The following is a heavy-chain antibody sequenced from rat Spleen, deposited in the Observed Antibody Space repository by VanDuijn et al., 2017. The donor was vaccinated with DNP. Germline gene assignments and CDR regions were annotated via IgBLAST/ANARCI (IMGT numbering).Heavy chain of an antibody. V-gene: IGHV1-43*01. J-gene: IGHJ1*01. D-gene: IGHD1-4*01. CDR3: ARRRLPYWYFDF. Sequence: QVQLRQSGAEPAKPGSSVKISCKASGYTFTTYYITWIKQTTGQGLEYIGYIYMGSGGANSNERFKDKVTLTVDKSSSTAFMQLSSLTPDDSAVYYCARRRLPYWYFDFWGPGVMVTVSS. CDR1: GYTFTTYY. CDR2: IYMGSGGA.